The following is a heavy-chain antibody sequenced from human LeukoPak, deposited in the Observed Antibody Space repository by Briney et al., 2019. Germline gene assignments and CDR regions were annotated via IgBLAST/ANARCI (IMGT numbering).Heavy chain of an antibody. CDR3: ARALSYSSGWHADY. CDR2: LSYDGSEK. D-gene: IGHD6-19*01. J-gene: IGHJ4*02. CDR1: GFSFSTYV. Sequence: SGGSLRLSCAASGFSFSTYVMHWVRQAPGKGLEWVAVLSYDGSEKSYADSVKGRFTISRDNSKNTLYLQLNSLRPEDTAVYYCARALSYSSGWHADYWGQGALVTVSS. V-gene: IGHV3-30*04.